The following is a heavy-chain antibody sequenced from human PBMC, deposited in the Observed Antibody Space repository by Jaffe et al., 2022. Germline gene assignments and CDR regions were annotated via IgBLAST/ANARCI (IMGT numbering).Heavy chain of an antibody. D-gene: IGHD6-19*01. CDR3: ARRLGAVAGTDWYFDL. CDR1: GGSISSSSYY. Sequence: QLQLQESGPGLVKPSETLSLTCTVSGGSISSSSYYWGWIRQPPGKGLEWIGSIYYSGSTYYNPSLKSRVTISVDTSKNQFSLKLSSVTAADTAVYYCARRLGAVAGTDWYFDLWGRGTLVTVSS. J-gene: IGHJ2*01. V-gene: IGHV4-39*01. CDR2: IYYSGST.